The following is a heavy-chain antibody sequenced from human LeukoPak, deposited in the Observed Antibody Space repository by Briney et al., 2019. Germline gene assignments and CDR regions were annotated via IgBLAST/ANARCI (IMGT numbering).Heavy chain of an antibody. D-gene: IGHD4-17*01. CDR3: TRVHYGDYVDY. CDR1: GFTFSSYW. J-gene: IGHJ4*02. CDR2: ISSDGTST. Sequence: GGSLRLSCAAPGFTFSSYWMHWVRQAPGKGLVWVSRISSDGTSTSYADSVKGRFTISRDNAKNTLYLQMNSLRAEDTAVYHCTRVHYGDYVDYWGQGTLVTVSS. V-gene: IGHV3-74*01.